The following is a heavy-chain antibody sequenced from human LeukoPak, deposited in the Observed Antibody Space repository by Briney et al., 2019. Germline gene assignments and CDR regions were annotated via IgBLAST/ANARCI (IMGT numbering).Heavy chain of an antibody. V-gene: IGHV1-18*01. CDR1: GYTVTIYG. J-gene: IGHJ4*02. Sequence: WASVKVSFKASGYTVTIYGISWVREAAGQGREGMGWSSAYNGNTNYAQKLQGRVTMTTDTSTSPAYMELRSLRSDDTAVYYCARDYPRRGYGGYDPRPGWVYWGQGTLVTVSS. CDR3: ARDYPRRGYGGYDPRPGWVY. CDR2: SSAYNGNT. D-gene: IGHD5-12*01.